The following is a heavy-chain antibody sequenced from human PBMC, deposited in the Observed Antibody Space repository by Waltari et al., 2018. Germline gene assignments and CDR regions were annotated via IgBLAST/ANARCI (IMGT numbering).Heavy chain of an antibody. CDR1: GFTFSSYA. CDR2: ISGSGGST. D-gene: IGHD3-3*01. CDR3: AKDLSVFGVVIIHGPRD. Sequence: EVQLLESGGGLVQPGGSLRLSCAASGFTFSSYAMSWVRQAPGRGLEWVSAISGSGGSTYYADSVKGRFTISRDNSKNTLYLQMNSLRAEDTAVYYCAKDLSVFGVVIIHGPRDWGQGTLVTVSS. J-gene: IGHJ4*02. V-gene: IGHV3-23*01.